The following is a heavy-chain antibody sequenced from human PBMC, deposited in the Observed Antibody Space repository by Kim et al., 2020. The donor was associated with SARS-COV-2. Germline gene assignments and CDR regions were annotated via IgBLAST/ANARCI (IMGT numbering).Heavy chain of an antibody. V-gene: IGHV5-10-1*01. J-gene: IGHJ4*02. D-gene: IGHD3-22*01. Sequence: YPNYSPSFQGHVTISADKSISTAYLQWSSLKASDTAMYYCAINPSSGFDYWGQGTLVTVSS. CDR2: YP. CDR3: AINPSSGFDY.